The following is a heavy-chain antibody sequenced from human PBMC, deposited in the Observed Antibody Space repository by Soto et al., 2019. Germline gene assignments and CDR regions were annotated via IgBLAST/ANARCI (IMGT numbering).Heavy chain of an antibody. CDR3: GRGWLGSGGSLYYMDV. Sequence: GSLKLSCAASGFTFSSYDMHWVRQAAGKGLEWVSGIGSAGDTYYQGSVKGRFTISRETAKNSLYLQMNSLRAGDTALYYCGRGWLGSGGSLYYMDVWGKGSSVTVSS. D-gene: IGHD3-22*01. J-gene: IGHJ6*03. CDR1: GFTFSSYD. CDR2: IGSAGDT. V-gene: IGHV3-13*01.